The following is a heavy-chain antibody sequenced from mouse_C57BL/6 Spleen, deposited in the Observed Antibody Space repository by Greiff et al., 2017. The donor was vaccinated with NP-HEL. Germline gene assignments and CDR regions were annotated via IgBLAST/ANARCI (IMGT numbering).Heavy chain of an antibody. CDR3: ARSGLGYAIDY. J-gene: IGHJ4*01. CDR2: IYPGAGDT. V-gene: IGHV1-82*01. D-gene: IGHD4-1*01. Sequence: QVQLKESGPELVKPGASVTISRNASGYALSSAWMHWVKQRPGTGLEWIGRIYPGAGDTNYNGKVKGKPTLTADKSSSTAYMQLSSLTSEDSAVYFCARSGLGYAIDYWGQGTSVTVSS. CDR1: GYALSSAW.